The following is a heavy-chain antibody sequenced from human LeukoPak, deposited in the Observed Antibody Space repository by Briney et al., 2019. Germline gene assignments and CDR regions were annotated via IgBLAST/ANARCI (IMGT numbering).Heavy chain of an antibody. J-gene: IGHJ4*02. V-gene: IGHV5-51*01. CDR2: IYPGDSDT. CDR3: ARCPQLELALYYFDY. D-gene: IGHD1-7*01. Sequence: GESLKISCKGSGYSFTSYWIGWVRQMPGKGLEWMGIIYPGDSDTRYSPSFQGQVTISADKSISTAYLQWSSLKASDTAMYYCARCPQLELALYYFDYWGQGTLVTVSS. CDR1: GYSFTSYW.